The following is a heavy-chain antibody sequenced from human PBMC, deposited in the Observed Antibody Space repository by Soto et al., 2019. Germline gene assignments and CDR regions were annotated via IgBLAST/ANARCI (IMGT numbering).Heavy chain of an antibody. CDR2: INPNSGGT. Sequence: ASVKVSCKASGYTFTGYYMHWVRQAPGQGLEWMGWINPNSGGTNYAQKSQGWVTMTRDTSISTAYMELSRLRSDDTAVYYCARAEIAARFLFDYWGQGTLVTVSS. CDR3: ARAEIAARFLFDY. J-gene: IGHJ4*02. CDR1: GYTFTGYY. D-gene: IGHD6-6*01. V-gene: IGHV1-2*04.